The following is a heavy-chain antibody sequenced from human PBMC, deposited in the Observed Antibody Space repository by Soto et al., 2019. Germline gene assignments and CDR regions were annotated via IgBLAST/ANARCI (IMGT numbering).Heavy chain of an antibody. V-gene: IGHV4-59*01. J-gene: IGHJ5*02. CDR3: ARDQSRHYDFWSGYYSWFDP. Sequence: PSETLSLTCTASGVSISSYYWRWIRQPPGKGLEWIGHIYYSGSTNYNPSLKSRVNISVDTSKNQFSLKLSSVTAADTAVYYCARDQSRHYDFWSGYYSWFDPWGQGTLVTVSS. CDR2: IYYSGST. D-gene: IGHD3-3*01. CDR1: GVSISSYY.